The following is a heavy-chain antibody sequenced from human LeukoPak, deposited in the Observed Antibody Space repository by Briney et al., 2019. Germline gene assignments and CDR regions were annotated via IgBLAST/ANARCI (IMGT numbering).Heavy chain of an antibody. Sequence: SQTLSLTCTLSAGSISSGDYYWSWIRQPPGKGLEWVGYIVYSGSTYYSPSLKRRVTISVDTSKIQFSLKLSSVTAADTAVYYCARETAFWAAAGTPSWFDPWGQGTLVTVSS. J-gene: IGHJ5*02. CDR1: AGSISSGDYY. D-gene: IGHD6-13*01. CDR3: ARETAFWAAAGTPSWFDP. CDR2: IVYSGST. V-gene: IGHV4-30-4*08.